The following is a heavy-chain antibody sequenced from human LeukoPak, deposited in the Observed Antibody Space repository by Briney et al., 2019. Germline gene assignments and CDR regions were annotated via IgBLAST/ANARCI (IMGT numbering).Heavy chain of an antibody. CDR1: GFTFSSYA. J-gene: IGHJ5*02. Sequence: GGSLRLSCTASGFTFSSYAMNWVRQAPGKGLEWVSGIGAGGTFTYYADSVKGRFTISRDNAKNTLYLQMNSLRVEDTAVYYCARVPNWFDPWGQGTLVTVSS. V-gene: IGHV3-23*01. CDR3: ARVPNWFDP. CDR2: IGAGGTFT.